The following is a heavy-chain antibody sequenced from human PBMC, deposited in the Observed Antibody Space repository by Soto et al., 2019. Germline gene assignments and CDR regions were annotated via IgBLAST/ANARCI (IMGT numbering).Heavy chain of an antibody. CDR3: TRASCPSGVSCSSDY. V-gene: IGHV3-53*01. CDR1: GFSVSANY. J-gene: IGHJ4*02. Sequence: GGSLRLSCAASGFSVSANYMNWVRQAPGKGLESVSVIYSDGDTYYADSVKGRFTVSRDNSKNTLHLQMNSLTADDTAMYYCTRASCPSGVSCSSDYWGQGPRVTVSS. CDR2: IYSDGDT. D-gene: IGHD2-15*01.